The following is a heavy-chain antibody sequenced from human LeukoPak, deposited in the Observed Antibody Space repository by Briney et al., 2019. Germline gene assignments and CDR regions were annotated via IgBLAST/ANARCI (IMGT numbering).Heavy chain of an antibody. Sequence: PGGSLRLSCATSGFTFSHAWMNWVRQAPGKGLEWVGCIKSKADGGTTDYAAPVKGRFTISRDDSKNTLFLHMNSLKTEDTALYYCTTGHIYGSGSYYNPNWFDPWGQGTLVTVSS. CDR2: IKSKADGGTT. J-gene: IGHJ5*02. D-gene: IGHD3-10*01. CDR1: GFTFSHAW. V-gene: IGHV3-15*01. CDR3: TTGHIYGSGSYYNPNWFDP.